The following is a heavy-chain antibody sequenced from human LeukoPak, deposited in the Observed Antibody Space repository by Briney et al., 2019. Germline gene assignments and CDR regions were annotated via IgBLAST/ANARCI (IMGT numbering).Heavy chain of an antibody. CDR3: AREPPIAADRRRRKDDY. D-gene: IGHD6-13*01. V-gene: IGHV4-34*01. CDR2: INHSGST. Sequence: SETLSLTCAVYGGSFSGYYWSWIRQPPGKGLEWIGEINHSGSTNYNPSLKSRVTISVDTSKNQFSLKLSSVTAADTAVYYCAREPPIAADRRRRKDDYWGQGTLVTVSS. J-gene: IGHJ4*02. CDR1: GGSFSGYY.